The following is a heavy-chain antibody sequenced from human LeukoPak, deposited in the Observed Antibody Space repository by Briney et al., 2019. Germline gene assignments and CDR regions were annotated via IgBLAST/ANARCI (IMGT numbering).Heavy chain of an antibody. Sequence: SETLSLTCAVYGGSFSGYYRSWIRHPPGKGLERIGEINHSGSTNYNPSLKSRVTISVDTSKNQFSLKLSSVTAADAAVYYCARVIQQWLVHYYYYYMDVWGKGTTVTISS. CDR2: INHSGST. D-gene: IGHD6-19*01. CDR1: GGSFSGYY. CDR3: ARVIQQWLVHYYYYYMDV. V-gene: IGHV4-34*01. J-gene: IGHJ6*03.